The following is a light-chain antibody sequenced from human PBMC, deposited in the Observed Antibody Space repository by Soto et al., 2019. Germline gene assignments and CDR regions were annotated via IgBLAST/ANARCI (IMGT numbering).Light chain of an antibody. CDR3: QQYGSSPIT. J-gene: IGKJ5*01. V-gene: IGKV3D-20*01. Sequence: EIVSTQSPAGLSFSPLERATLSCGSSADVSSSYVAWYQQKSGLAPRLLIHDASSRATGIPDRFSGSKSGTDFTLTIRRLEPEDAGVYYCQQYGSSPITFGQGTRVEIK. CDR1: ADVSSSY. CDR2: DAS.